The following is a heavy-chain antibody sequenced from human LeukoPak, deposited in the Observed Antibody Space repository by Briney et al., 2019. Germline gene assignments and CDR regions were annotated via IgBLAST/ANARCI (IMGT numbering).Heavy chain of an antibody. CDR3: ALKGYCSGGSCYSPPDY. CDR1: GFPLSSYA. D-gene: IGHD2-15*01. J-gene: IGHJ4*02. V-gene: IGHV3-23*01. Sequence: GGSLRLSCAASGFPLSSYAMSWVRQASGKGLEWVSATSSSDPGTYYADSVKGRFTISRDNSKNTLYLQMNSLRAEDTAVYYCALKGYCSGGSCYSPPDYWGQGTLVTVSS. CDR2: TSSSDPGT.